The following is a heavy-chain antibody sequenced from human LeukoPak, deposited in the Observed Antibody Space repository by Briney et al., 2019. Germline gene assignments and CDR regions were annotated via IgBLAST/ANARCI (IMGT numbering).Heavy chain of an antibody. V-gene: IGHV1-2*02. J-gene: IGHJ4*02. D-gene: IGHD5-24*01. CDR3: ARDGPEMATIY. CDR1: GGSFSSYA. CDR2: INPNSGGT. Sequence: GASVKVSCKASGGSFSSYAFSWLRQAPGQGLEWMGWINPNSGGTNYAQKFQGRVTMTRDTSISTAYMELSRLRSDDTAVYYCARDGPEMATIYWGQGTLVTVSS.